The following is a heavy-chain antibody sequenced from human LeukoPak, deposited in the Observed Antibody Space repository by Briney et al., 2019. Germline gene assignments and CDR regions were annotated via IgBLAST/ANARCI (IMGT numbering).Heavy chain of an antibody. CDR1: GDSVSSNSAA. D-gene: IGHD6-19*01. CDR2: TYYRSKWYN. CDR3: AREGRQWLASDYYFDY. Sequence: SQTLSLTCAIAGDSVSSNSAAWNWIRQSPSRGLEWLGRTYYRSKWYNDYAVSVKSRITINPDTSKNQFSLQLNSVTPEDTAVYYCAREGRQWLASDYYFDYWGQGTLFTVSS. V-gene: IGHV6-1*01. J-gene: IGHJ4*02.